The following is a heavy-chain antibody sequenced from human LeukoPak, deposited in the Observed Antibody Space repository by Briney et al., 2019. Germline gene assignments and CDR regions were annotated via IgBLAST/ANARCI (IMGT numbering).Heavy chain of an antibody. J-gene: IGHJ5*02. CDR2: ARYSGST. V-gene: IGHV4-39*01. Sequence: SETLSLTCTVSGDSISSGSYYWGWIRQPPGKGLEWIGNARYSGSTYSSPSLKCRVTISIDTSKNKFTLKLSSMTAADTAAYFCANRRGGSSDLDPWGQGTLVTVS. D-gene: IGHD1-26*01. CDR3: ANRRGGSSDLDP. CDR1: GDSISSGSYY.